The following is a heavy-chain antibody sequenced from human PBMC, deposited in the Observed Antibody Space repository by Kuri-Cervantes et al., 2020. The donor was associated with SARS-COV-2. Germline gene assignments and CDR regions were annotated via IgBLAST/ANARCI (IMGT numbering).Heavy chain of an antibody. D-gene: IGHD4-11*01. Sequence: GESLKISCAASGFTFSSYAMSWVRQAPGKGLEWVSVIYSGGSSTYYADSVKGRFTISRDNAKNMLYLYMNSLRADDTAVYYCARDSMTTRDFDYWGQGTLVTVSS. J-gene: IGHJ4*02. V-gene: IGHV3-23*03. CDR2: IYSGGSST. CDR3: ARDSMTTRDFDY. CDR1: GFTFSSYA.